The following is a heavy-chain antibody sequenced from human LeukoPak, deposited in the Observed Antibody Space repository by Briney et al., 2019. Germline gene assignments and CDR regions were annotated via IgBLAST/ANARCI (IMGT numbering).Heavy chain of an antibody. Sequence: SETLSLTCAVYGGSFSGYCWSWIRQPPGKGLEWIGEINHSGSTNYNPSLKSRVTISVDTSKNQFSLKLSSVTAADTAVYYCARAHGSGSYYSSFDYWGQGTLVTVSS. CDR1: GGSFSGYC. D-gene: IGHD3-10*01. V-gene: IGHV4-34*01. CDR2: INHSGST. CDR3: ARAHGSGSYYSSFDY. J-gene: IGHJ4*02.